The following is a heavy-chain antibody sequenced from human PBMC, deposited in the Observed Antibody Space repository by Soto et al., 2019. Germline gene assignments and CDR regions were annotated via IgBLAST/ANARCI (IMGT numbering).Heavy chain of an antibody. V-gene: IGHV3-30*18. CDR3: AKDRGSGSTNPKYYYYYYGMDV. CDR2: ISYDGSNK. D-gene: IGHD1-26*01. CDR1: GFTFSSYG. Sequence: GGSLRLSCAASGFTFSSYGMHWVRQAPGKGLEWVAVISYDGSNKYYADSVKGRFTISRDNSKNTLYLQMNSLRAEDTAVYYCAKDRGSGSTNPKYYYYYYGMDVWGQGTTVTVSS. J-gene: IGHJ6*02.